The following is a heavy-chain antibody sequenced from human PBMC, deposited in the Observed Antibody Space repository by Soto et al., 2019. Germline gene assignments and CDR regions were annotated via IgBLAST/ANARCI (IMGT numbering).Heavy chain of an antibody. CDR2: INAGNGNT. V-gene: IGHV1-3*01. J-gene: IGHJ3*02. D-gene: IGHD2-15*01. CDR3: ARGGDIVVVVAAYHDAFDI. Sequence: ASVKVSCKASGYTFTSYAMHWVRQAPGQRLEWMGWINAGNGNTKYSQKFQGRVTITRDTSASTAYMELSSLRSEDTAVYYCARGGDIVVVVAAYHDAFDIWGQGTMVT. CDR1: GYTFTSYA.